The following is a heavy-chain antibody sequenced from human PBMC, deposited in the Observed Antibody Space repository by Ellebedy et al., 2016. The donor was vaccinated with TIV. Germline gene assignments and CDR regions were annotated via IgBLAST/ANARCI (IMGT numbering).Heavy chain of an antibody. D-gene: IGHD1-26*01. CDR1: GFTFRNYA. CDR3: AKDGPKWEALY. V-gene: IGHV3-23*01. CDR2: ISDSGSST. Sequence: GGSLRLSXAASGFTFRNYAMSWVRQAPGKALEWVSGISDSGSSTYYADSVKGRFTISRDNSRNTLFLLMNSLRAADTAVYYCAKDGPKWEALYWGQGTLVSVSS. J-gene: IGHJ4*02.